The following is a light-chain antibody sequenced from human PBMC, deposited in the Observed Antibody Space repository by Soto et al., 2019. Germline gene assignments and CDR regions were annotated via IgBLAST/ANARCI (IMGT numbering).Light chain of an antibody. V-gene: IGKV3-20*01. Sequence: EIVLTQSPGTLSLSPGERATLSCRASQSVSSSYLAWYQQKSGQAPRLLLYGTSSRATGIPERFSGSGSGTDFTLTISRLEPEDFAVYYCQHYSSSRTFGQGTKVDIK. J-gene: IGKJ1*01. CDR1: QSVSSSY. CDR2: GTS. CDR3: QHYSSSRT.